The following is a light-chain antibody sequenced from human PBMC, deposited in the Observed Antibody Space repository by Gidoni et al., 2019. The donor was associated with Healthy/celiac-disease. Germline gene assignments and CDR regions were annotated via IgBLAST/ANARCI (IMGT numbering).Light chain of an antibody. CDR3: QQSFNGLSWT. CDR1: QSISNY. V-gene: IGKV1-39*01. Sequence: DNQMTQSPFSLSASVGDRVTITCRASQSISNYLNWYQQKPGKAPKLLIYAASTLQSGVPSRFSGSGSGTDFTLTISSLQPEDFATFYCQQSFNGLSWTFGQGTKVEI. J-gene: IGKJ1*01. CDR2: AAS.